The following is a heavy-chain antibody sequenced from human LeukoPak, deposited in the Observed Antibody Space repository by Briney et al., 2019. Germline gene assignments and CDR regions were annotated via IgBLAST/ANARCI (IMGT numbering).Heavy chain of an antibody. CDR2: IKQDGSEK. CDR3: ARDLDTYVVLIAYDAFDI. J-gene: IGHJ3*02. CDR1: GFSFRNYW. D-gene: IGHD2-21*01. V-gene: IGHV3-7*01. Sequence: GGSLRLSCAASGFSFRNYWMSWVRQAPGKGLEWVADIKQDGSEKHYVDSVEGRFTISRDNAKNSLYLQMNSLRAEDTAVYYCARDLDTYVVLIAYDAFDIWGQGTMVTVSS.